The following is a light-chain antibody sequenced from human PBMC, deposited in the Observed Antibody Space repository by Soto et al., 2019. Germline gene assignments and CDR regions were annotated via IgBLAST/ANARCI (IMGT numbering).Light chain of an antibody. V-gene: IGLV2-14*01. J-gene: IGLJ2*01. Sequence: QSVLTQPASVSGSPGQTITISCTGTDSDVVGYNYVSWYQQHPDKAPKLMIYGVDNRPSGVSNRFSGSKSGNTASLTISGLQAEDESDYYCSSFTNNNTPHVVFGGGTKLTVL. CDR1: DSDVVGYNY. CDR2: GVD. CDR3: SSFTNNNTPHVV.